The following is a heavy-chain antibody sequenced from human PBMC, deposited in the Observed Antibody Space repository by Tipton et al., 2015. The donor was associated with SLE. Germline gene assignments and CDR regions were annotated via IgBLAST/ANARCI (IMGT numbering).Heavy chain of an antibody. CDR1: GDSITNSY. CDR3: ARGNYDFRGRTFDI. CDR2: IYSSGGT. J-gene: IGHJ3*02. Sequence: TLSLTCTVSGDSITNSYWNWIRQTQGKGLEWIGYIYSSGGTDYNPSLKSRLTISVETSKNQFSLKLTSVTAADTAVYYCARGNYDFRGRTFDIWGQGTMVTVSS. D-gene: IGHD3-3*01. V-gene: IGHV4-4*08.